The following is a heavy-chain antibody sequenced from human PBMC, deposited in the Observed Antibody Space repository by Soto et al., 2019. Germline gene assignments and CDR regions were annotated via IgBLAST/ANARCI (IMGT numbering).Heavy chain of an antibody. Sequence: QVQLVESGGGVVQPGRSLRLSCAASGFIFSSYGMHWVRQAPGKGLEWVAVISYEGSHTYYADSVKGRFTITRDNSKNTLYLQMNSLRPEDTAVYYCAKEAQCGGGSCSWSEGFAYWGQGTLLTVSS. CDR3: AKEAQCGGGSCSWSEGFAY. CDR1: GFIFSSYG. CDR2: ISYEGSHT. J-gene: IGHJ4*02. V-gene: IGHV3-30*18. D-gene: IGHD2-15*01.